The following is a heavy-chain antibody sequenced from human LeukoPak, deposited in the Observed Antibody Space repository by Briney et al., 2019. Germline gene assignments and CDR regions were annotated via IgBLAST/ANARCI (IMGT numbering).Heavy chain of an antibody. CDR3: AKAAYCTSTSCHFSGYAQRPLES. Sequence: PGRSLRLSCAASGFTFNTYGMHWVRQAPGKGLEWVAGISSDGSNKDYADSVKGRFTISRDNSKNTMFLQMNSLRAEDTAVYYCAKAAYCTSTSCHFSGYAQRPLESWGQGILVTVSS. CDR1: GFTFNTYG. J-gene: IGHJ4*02. V-gene: IGHV3-30*18. D-gene: IGHD2-2*01. CDR2: ISSDGSNK.